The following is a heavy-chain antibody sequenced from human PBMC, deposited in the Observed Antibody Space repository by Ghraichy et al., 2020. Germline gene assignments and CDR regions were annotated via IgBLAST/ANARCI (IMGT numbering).Heavy chain of an antibody. Sequence: SETLSLTCTVSGGSISSYYWSWIRQPAGKGLEWIGRIYTSGSTNYNPSLKSRVTMSVDTSKNQFSLKLSSVTAADTAVYYCARVGPGEQWLARYWYFDLWGRGTLVTVSS. CDR1: GGSISSYY. CDR2: IYTSGST. D-gene: IGHD6-19*01. V-gene: IGHV4-4*07. J-gene: IGHJ2*01. CDR3: ARVGPGEQWLARYWYFDL.